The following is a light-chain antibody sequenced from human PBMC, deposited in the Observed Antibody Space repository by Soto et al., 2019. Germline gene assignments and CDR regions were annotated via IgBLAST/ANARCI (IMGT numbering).Light chain of an antibody. CDR2: LNSDGSH. CDR3: QTWATGIRV. Sequence: QPVLTQSPSASASLGASVKLTCTLSSGHSNYAIAWHQQQPEKGPRYLMNLNSDGSHTKGDGIPDRFSGSSSGAERYLTLSSLQSEDEADYYCQTWATGIRVFGGGTKLTGL. CDR1: SGHSNYA. J-gene: IGLJ3*02. V-gene: IGLV4-69*01.